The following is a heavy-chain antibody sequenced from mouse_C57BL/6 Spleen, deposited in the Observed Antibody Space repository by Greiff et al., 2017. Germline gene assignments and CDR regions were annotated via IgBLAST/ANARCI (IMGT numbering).Heavy chain of an antibody. CDR3: ARRVYYGSPWFAY. CDR1: GYTFTSYW. J-gene: IGHJ3*01. Sequence: VQLQQPGAELVKPGASVKMSCKASGYTFTSYWITWVKQRPGQGLEWIGDIYPGSGSTNYHEKFKSKATLTVETSSSTAYMQLSSLTSEDSAVDYCARRVYYGSPWFAYWGQGTLVTVSA. CDR2: IYPGSGST. D-gene: IGHD1-1*01. V-gene: IGHV1-55*01.